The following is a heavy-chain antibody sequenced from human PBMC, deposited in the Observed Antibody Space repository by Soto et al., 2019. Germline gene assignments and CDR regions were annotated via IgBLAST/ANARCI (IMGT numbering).Heavy chain of an antibody. CDR1: GFTLSSYE. D-gene: IGHD3-3*01. J-gene: IGHJ2*01. CDR2: ISSSGSTI. CDR3: ARDILYDFWSGYYGFDL. Sequence: GGSLRLSCAASGFTLSSYEMNWVRQAPGKGLEWVSYISSSGSTIYYADSVKGRFTISRDNAKNSLYLQMNSLRAEDTAVYYCARDILYDFWSGYYGFDLWGRGTLVTVSS. V-gene: IGHV3-48*03.